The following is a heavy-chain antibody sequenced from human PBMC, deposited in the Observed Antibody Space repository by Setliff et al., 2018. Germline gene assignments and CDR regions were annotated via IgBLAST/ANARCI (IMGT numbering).Heavy chain of an antibody. D-gene: IGHD2-15*01. CDR3: VRQYCSGGTCYFDY. CDR2: VYYSGSA. Sequence: PSETLSLTCTVSGGSISDNNYYWGWIRQSPGKELEWIGYVYYSGSATYNPSLKSRVTISVDTSKNQFSLKVRSVTAADTAVYYCVRQYCSGGTCYFDYWGQGTLVTVSS. CDR1: GGSISDNNYY. V-gene: IGHV4-61*05. J-gene: IGHJ4*02.